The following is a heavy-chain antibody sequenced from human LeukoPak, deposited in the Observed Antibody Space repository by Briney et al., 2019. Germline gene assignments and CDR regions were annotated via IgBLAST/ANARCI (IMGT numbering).Heavy chain of an antibody. CDR2: ISSSSSYI. CDR1: GFTFSSYS. Sequence: GGSLRLSCAASGFTFSSYSMNWVRQAPGKGLEWVSFISSSSSYIYYADSVKGRFTISRDNAKNSLYLQMNSLRVEDTAVYYCAKEEMYYGSGSYDRSYFDYWGQGTLVTVSS. J-gene: IGHJ4*02. V-gene: IGHV3-21*01. CDR3: AKEEMYYGSGSYDRSYFDY. D-gene: IGHD3-10*01.